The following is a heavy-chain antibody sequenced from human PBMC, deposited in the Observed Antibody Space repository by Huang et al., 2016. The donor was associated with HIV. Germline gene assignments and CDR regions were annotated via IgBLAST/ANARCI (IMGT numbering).Heavy chain of an antibody. J-gene: IGHJ5*02. Sequence: QVHLQQWGAGLLKSAETLSLTCAVYGGSVSGYYWSWLRQTPGQGLGWIGEISHLWSPNYNPSMKSRVSISMDGSKKQFSLKLRSISDADTAVYFCARDATKNPRGWFDPWGQGTLVTVSS. D-gene: IGHD3-10*01. CDR3: ARDATKNPRGWFDP. V-gene: IGHV4-34*02. CDR2: ISHLWSP. CDR1: GGSVSGYY.